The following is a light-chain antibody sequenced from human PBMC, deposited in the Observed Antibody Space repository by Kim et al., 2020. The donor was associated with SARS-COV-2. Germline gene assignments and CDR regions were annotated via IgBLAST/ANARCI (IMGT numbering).Light chain of an antibody. V-gene: IGLV6-57*03. CDR2: EDN. CDR1: SGSIARNY. CDR3: QSYDSSNQV. J-gene: IGLJ2*01. Sequence: GKTVTISCTRSSGSIARNYVQWYQQRPGSAPTTVIYEDNQRPSGVPDRFSGSIDSSSNSASLTISGLKTEDEADYYCQSYDSSNQVFGGGTKLTVL.